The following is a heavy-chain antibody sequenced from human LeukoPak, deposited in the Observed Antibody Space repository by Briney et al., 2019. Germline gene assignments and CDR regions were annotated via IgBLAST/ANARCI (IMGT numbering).Heavy chain of an antibody. CDR1: GRSSSGYY. D-gene: IGHD6-13*01. V-gene: IGHV4-34*01. CDR3: ARGARKQLVRTYNWSDP. CDR2: INHSGGT. J-gene: IGHJ5*02. Sequence: PSETLSLTCAVYGRSSSGYYWNWIRQPPGKGLEWIGEINHSGGTSYNPSLKSRVTISLDTSRNQLSLKLSSVTAADTAVYYCARGARKQLVRTYNWSDPRGQGTLVTVSS.